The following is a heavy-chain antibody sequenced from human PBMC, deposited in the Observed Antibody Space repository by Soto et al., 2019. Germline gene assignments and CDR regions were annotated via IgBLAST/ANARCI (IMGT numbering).Heavy chain of an antibody. CDR1: GYSISSSNW. CDR2: IYYSGST. V-gene: IGHV4-28*01. CDR3: ASARFLDLGGVDY. Sequence: SETLSLTCAVSGYSISSSNWWGWIRQPPGKGLEWIGYIYYSGSTYYNPSLKSRVTMSVDTSKNQFSLKLSSVTAVDTAVYYCASARFLDLGGVDYWGQGTLATVSS. D-gene: IGHD3-3*01. J-gene: IGHJ4*02.